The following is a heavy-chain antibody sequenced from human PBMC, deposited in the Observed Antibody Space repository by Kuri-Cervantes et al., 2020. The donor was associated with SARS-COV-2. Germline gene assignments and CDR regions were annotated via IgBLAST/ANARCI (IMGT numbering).Heavy chain of an antibody. D-gene: IGHD3-3*01. CDR3: AREKETYHDFWSGYSK. CDR1: GFTFSSYA. Sequence: GESLKISCAASGFTFSSYAMSWVRQAPGKGLEWVSAISGSGGSTYYADSVKGRFTISRDNAKNSLYLQMNSLRAEDTAVYYCAREKETYHDFWSGYSKWGQGTLVTVSS. V-gene: IGHV3-23*01. J-gene: IGHJ4*02. CDR2: ISGSGGST.